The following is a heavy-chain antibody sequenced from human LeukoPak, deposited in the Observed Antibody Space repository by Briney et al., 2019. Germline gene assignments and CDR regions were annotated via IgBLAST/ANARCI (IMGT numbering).Heavy chain of an antibody. Sequence: GESLKISCKGSGYSFTSYWIGWVRQMPGKGLEWMGIIYPGDSDTRYSPSFQGQVTISADKSISTAYLQRSSLKASDTAMYYCARLSIVVPAANPIGWFDPWGQGTLVTVSS. D-gene: IGHD2-2*01. CDR3: ARLSIVVPAANPIGWFDP. V-gene: IGHV5-51*01. CDR2: IYPGDSDT. CDR1: GYSFTSYW. J-gene: IGHJ5*02.